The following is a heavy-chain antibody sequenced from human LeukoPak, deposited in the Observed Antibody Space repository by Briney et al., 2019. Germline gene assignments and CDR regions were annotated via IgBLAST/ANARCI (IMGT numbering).Heavy chain of an antibody. CDR3: ARVYGDFNYYYYGMDV. V-gene: IGHV3-13*05. D-gene: IGHD4-17*01. Sequence: GGSLRLSCAASGFTFSSYDMHWVRQATGKGLEWVSAIGTAGDPYYPGSVKGRFTISRENAKNSLYLQMNSLRAEDTAVYYCARVYGDFNYYYYGMDVWGQGTTVTVSS. J-gene: IGHJ6*02. CDR2: IGTAGDP. CDR1: GFTFSSYD.